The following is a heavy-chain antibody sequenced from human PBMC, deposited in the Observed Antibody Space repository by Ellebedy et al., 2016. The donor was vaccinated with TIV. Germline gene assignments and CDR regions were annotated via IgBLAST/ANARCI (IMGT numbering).Heavy chain of an antibody. D-gene: IGHD1-1*01. CDR2: ISAYNGNT. V-gene: IGHV1-18*04. CDR1: GYTFTSYG. Sequence: ASVKVSCKASGYTFTSYGISWVRQAPGQGLEWMGWISAYNGNTKYAQKLQGRVTMTTEKSTNTAYMELRSLTSDDTAVYYCATSATFIERGRADYWGQGTLVTVSS. CDR3: ATSATFIERGRADY. J-gene: IGHJ4*02.